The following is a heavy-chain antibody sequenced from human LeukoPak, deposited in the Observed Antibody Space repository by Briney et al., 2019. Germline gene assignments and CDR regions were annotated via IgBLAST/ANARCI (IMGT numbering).Heavy chain of an antibody. CDR3: AKDFPRNYDFWSGHAPSGYFDY. CDR1: GSTFSSYG. CDR2: ISYDGSNK. V-gene: IGHV3-30*18. J-gene: IGHJ4*02. D-gene: IGHD3-3*01. Sequence: GGSLRLSCAASGSTFSSYGMHWVRQAPGKGLEWVAVISYDGSNKYYADSVKGRFTISRDNSKNTLYLQMNSLRAEDTAVYYCAKDFPRNYDFWSGHAPSGYFDYWGQGTLVTVSS.